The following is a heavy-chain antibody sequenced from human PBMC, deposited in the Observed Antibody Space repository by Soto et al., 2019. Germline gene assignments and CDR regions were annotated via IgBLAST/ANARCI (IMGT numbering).Heavy chain of an antibody. CDR3: ARGGAAAGLHPCPD. V-gene: IGHV1-3*01. CDR2: INAGNGNT. CDR1: GYTFTSYA. J-gene: IGHJ4*02. Sequence: ASVKVSCKASGYTFTSYAMHWVRQAPGQRLEWMGWINAGNGNTKYSQKFQGRVTITRDTSASTAYMELSSLRSEDTAVYYCARGGAAAGLHPCPDWGQGTLVTSPQ. D-gene: IGHD6-13*01.